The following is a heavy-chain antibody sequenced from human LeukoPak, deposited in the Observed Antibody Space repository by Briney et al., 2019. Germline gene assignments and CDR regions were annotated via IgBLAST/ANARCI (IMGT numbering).Heavy chain of an antibody. J-gene: IGHJ4*02. D-gene: IGHD2-2*01. V-gene: IGHV3-9*01. Sequence: GGALRLSCAASGFTFDDYAMHWVGQAPGKGVEGVSGISGNRGRKDYVDTVKGGFTISRDNAKNSLYLQMNSLRAEDTALYYCAKDTGLVPAAYYFDYWGQGTLVTVSS. CDR3: AKDTGLVPAAYYFDY. CDR1: GFTFDDYA. CDR2: ISGNRGRK.